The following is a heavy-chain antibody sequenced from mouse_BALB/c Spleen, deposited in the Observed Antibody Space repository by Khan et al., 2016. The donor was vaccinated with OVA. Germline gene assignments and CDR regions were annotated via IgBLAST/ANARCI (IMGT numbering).Heavy chain of an antibody. CDR2: ISSGSNTI. Sequence: EVELVESGGGLVQPGGSRKLSCAASGFTFSSFGMHWVRQAPEKGLEWVAYISSGSNTIYYADTVKGRFTISRDNPKNTLFLQMPSLRSEDTAMYDCASRDTVTCGFFDYWGKGTTLTVSS. CDR1: GFTFSSFG. V-gene: IGHV5-17*02. J-gene: IGHJ2*01. D-gene: IGHD2-13*01. CDR3: ASRDTVTCGFFDY.